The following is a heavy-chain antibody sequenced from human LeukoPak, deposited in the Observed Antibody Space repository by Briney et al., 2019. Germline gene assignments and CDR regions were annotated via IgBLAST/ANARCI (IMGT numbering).Heavy chain of an antibody. J-gene: IGHJ4*02. CDR2: IYYSGST. Sequence: PSQTLSLTCTVSGGSISSGGYYWGWIRQHPGKGLEWIGYIYYSGSTYYNPSLKSRVTISVDTSKNQFSLKLSSVTAADTAVYYCARGLVDNWNYSELDYWGQGTLVTVSS. V-gene: IGHV4-31*03. CDR1: GGSISSGGYY. CDR3: ARGLVDNWNYSELDY. D-gene: IGHD1-7*01.